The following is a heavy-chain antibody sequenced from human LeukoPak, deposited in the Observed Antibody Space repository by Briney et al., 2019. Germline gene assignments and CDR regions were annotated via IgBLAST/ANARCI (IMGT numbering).Heavy chain of an antibody. CDR2: LSDSGGST. CDR3: AKRGVVIRAVIIVGFHKEAYYFDY. CDR1: GITLSNYG. D-gene: IGHD3-10*01. J-gene: IGHJ4*02. V-gene: IGHV3-23*01. Sequence: GGSLRLSCAVSGITLSNYGMSWVRQAPGKGLEWVAGLSDSGGSTNYADSVKGRFTVFRDNPKNTLYLQMNSLRAEDTAVYFCAKRGVVIRAVIIVGFHKEAYYFDYWGQGALVTVSS.